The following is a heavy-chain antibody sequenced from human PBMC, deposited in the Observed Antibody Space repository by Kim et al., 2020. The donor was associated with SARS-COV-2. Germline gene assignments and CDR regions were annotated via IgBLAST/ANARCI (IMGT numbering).Heavy chain of an antibody. CDR3: ARDRGLPRGSGYVH. J-gene: IGHJ4*02. V-gene: IGHV3-21*01. Sequence: AEAVKGRFTISRDNAKNSLYLQMNSRRAEDTAVYYCARDRGLPRGSGYVHWGQGTLVTVSS. D-gene: IGHD5-12*01.